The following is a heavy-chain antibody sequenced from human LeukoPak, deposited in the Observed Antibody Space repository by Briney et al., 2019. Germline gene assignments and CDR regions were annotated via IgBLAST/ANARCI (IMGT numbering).Heavy chain of an antibody. CDR2: IIPIFGTA. CDR3: AREGVAFWSGYFDY. Sequence: GASVKVSCKASGGTFNSYAISWVRQAPGQGLEWMGGIIPIFGTANYAQKFQGRVTITADESTSTAYMELSSLRSEDTAVYYCAREGVAFWSGYFDYWGQGTLVTVSS. CDR1: GGTFNSYA. V-gene: IGHV1-69*13. J-gene: IGHJ4*02. D-gene: IGHD3-3*01.